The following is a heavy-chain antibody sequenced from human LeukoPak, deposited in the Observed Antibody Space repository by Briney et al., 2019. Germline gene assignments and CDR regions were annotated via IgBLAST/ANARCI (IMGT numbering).Heavy chain of an antibody. J-gene: IGHJ4*02. CDR1: GFTLSSYA. D-gene: IGHD3-22*01. CDR2: ISGSGASI. Sequence: GGSLRLSCVASGFTLSSYAMGWVRQAPGEGLEWVSAISGSGASIYYSDSVKGRFTISRDNSKNTLYLQMNSLRAEDTAVYYCARVPHYYDSSGYEGYWGQGTLVTVSS. V-gene: IGHV3-23*01. CDR3: ARVPHYYDSSGYEGY.